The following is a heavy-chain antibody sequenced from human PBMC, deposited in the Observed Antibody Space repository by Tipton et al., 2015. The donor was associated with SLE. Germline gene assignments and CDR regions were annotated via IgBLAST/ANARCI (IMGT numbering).Heavy chain of an antibody. J-gene: IGHJ6*02. CDR3: AKDRGNYGMDV. Sequence: RSLRLSCATSGFTFDDYAMHWVRQAPGKGLEWVAGIRYNSDTLGYADSVKGRFTISRDDAKNSLYLQMNSLRAEDTALYYCAKDRGNYGMDVWGQGTTVTVSS. V-gene: IGHV3-9*01. CDR2: IRYNSDTL. CDR1: GFTFDDYA.